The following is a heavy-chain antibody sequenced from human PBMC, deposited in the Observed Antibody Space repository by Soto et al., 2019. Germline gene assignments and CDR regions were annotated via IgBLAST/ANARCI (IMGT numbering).Heavy chain of an antibody. CDR1: GGSISSSSYY. Sequence: SETLSLTCTVSGGSISSSSYYWGWIRQPPGKGLEWIGSIYYSGSTYYNPSLKSRVTISVDTSKNQFSLKLSSVTAADTAVYYCARHSGIAVAGAYFQHWGQGTLVTVSS. D-gene: IGHD6-19*01. J-gene: IGHJ1*01. CDR2: IYYSGST. CDR3: ARHSGIAVAGAYFQH. V-gene: IGHV4-39*01.